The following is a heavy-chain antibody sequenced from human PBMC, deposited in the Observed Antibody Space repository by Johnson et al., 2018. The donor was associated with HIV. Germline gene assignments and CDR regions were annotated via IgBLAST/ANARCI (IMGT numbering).Heavy chain of an antibody. CDR3: AKVYYDSSGYGAFDI. Sequence: VQLVESGGGLVQPGGSLRLSCVASGFTVSNNFMSWVRQAPGKGLEWVSVIYSGGRTYYTDSVKGRFTISRDTAKNTLYLQMNSLRAEDTALYYCAKVYYDSSGYGAFDIWGQGTMVTVSS. D-gene: IGHD3-22*01. CDR1: GFTVSNNF. J-gene: IGHJ3*02. CDR2: IYSGGRT. V-gene: IGHV3-66*02.